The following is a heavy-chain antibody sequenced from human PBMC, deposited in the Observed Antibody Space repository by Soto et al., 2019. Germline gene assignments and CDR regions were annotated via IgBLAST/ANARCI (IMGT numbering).Heavy chain of an antibody. CDR2: INAGNGNT. CDR1: GYTFTSYA. D-gene: IGHD3-10*01. CDR3: ASEGSLRLQWRADDAFDI. J-gene: IGHJ3*02. V-gene: IGHV1-3*01. Sequence: ASVKVTCKASGYTFTSYAMHWVRQAPGQRLEWMGWINAGNGNTKYSQKFQGRATITRDTSASTAYMELSRLRSDDTAVYYCASEGSLRLQWRADDAFDIWGQGTMVTVSS.